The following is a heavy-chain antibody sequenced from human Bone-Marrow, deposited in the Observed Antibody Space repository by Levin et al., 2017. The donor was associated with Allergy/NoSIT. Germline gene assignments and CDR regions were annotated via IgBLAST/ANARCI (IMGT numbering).Heavy chain of an antibody. V-gene: IGHV3-9*01. CDR3: AKELDDTPHYWYFDL. D-gene: IGHD5-24*01. J-gene: IGHJ2*01. CDR2: ISWNSGSK. CDR1: GFTFDEYA. Sequence: GGSLRLSCEASGFTFDEYAMHWVRQAPGKGLEWVSGISWNSGSKGYADSVKGRFTISRDSAKNSLYLQMNSLRTEDTALYYCAKELDDTPHYWYFDLWGRGTLVTVSS.